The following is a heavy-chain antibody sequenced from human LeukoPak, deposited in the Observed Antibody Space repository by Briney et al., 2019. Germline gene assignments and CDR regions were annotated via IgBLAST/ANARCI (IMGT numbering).Heavy chain of an antibody. D-gene: IGHD3-10*02. Sequence: PGGSLRLSCAASGFTFISYEMNWVRQAPGKGLEWVSYISSSGSTIYYADSMKSRFTITRDNAKNSLYLQMNSLRAEDTAVYYCAELGITMIGGVWGKGTTVTISS. CDR2: ISSSGSTI. V-gene: IGHV3-48*03. CDR1: GFTFISYE. J-gene: IGHJ6*04. CDR3: AELGITMIGGV.